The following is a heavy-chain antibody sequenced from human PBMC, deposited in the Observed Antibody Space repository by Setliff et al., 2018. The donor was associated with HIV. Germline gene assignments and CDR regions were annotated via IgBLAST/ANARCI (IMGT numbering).Heavy chain of an antibody. D-gene: IGHD6-19*01. Sequence: ASVKVSCKASGYTLTSNHMHWVRQAPGQGLEWMGIITPIGGGTNYAQKFQGRVTMTRDTSTSTAYMELSSLRSEDTAVYYCARDRGDRGLVRNYFDYWGQGTLVTVSS. CDR1: GYTLTSNH. CDR2: ITPIGGGT. V-gene: IGHV1-46*01. CDR3: ARDRGDRGLVRNYFDY. J-gene: IGHJ4*02.